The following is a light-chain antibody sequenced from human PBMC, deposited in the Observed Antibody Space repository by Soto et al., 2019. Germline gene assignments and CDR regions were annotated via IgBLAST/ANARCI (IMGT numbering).Light chain of an antibody. CDR1: QTIYSN. V-gene: IGKV3-15*01. CDR3: QQYQNLWT. CDR2: RAS. Sequence: ITQSPATLSVSPGERATLSCRASQTIYSNVAWYQQRPGQAPRLLIYRASARATGIPARFSGSGSGTEFTLTIGSLQSEDSAVYYCQQYQNLWTFGQGTKVDIK. J-gene: IGKJ1*01.